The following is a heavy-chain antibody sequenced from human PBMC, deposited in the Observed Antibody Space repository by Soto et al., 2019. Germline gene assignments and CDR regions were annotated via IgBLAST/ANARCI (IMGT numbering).Heavy chain of an antibody. D-gene: IGHD3-9*01. J-gene: IGHJ4*02. CDR3: ASTAHKSYKLRYFDWAHVDHAFDY. CDR1: GGSFSGYY. V-gene: IGHV4-34*01. Sequence: QVQLQQWGAGLLKPSETLSLTCAVYGGSFSGYYWSWIRQPPGKGLEWIGEINHSGSTNYNPSLKSRVTISVDTSKNQFSLKLSSVTAADTAVYYCASTAHKSYKLRYFDWAHVDHAFDYWGQGTLVTVSS. CDR2: INHSGST.